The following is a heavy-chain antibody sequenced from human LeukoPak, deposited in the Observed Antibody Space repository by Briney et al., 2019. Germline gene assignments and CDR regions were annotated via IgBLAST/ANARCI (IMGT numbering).Heavy chain of an antibody. J-gene: IGHJ4*02. Sequence: GGSLRLSCAASGFTFNSYALHWVRQAPGKGLEWVAVISYDGSNKYYADSVKGRFTISRDISKNTLYLQMGSLRAEDMAVYYCARGDGTTGTRNYFDYWGQGTLVTVSS. CDR3: ARGDGTTGTRNYFDY. D-gene: IGHD1-1*01. CDR1: GFTFNSYA. CDR2: ISYDGSNK. V-gene: IGHV3-30*14.